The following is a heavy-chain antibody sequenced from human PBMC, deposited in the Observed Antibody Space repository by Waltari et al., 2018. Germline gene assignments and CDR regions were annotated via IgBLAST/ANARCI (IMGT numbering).Heavy chain of an antibody. CDR2: ISSSSSYI. D-gene: IGHD6-19*01. J-gene: IGHJ6*02. CDR3: ARDLAVAGLYYYGMDV. Sequence: EVQLVESGGGLVKPGGSLSLSCAASGFTFSSYSMNWVRQAPGKGLEWVSSISSSSSYIYYADSVKGRFTISRDNAKNSLYLQMNSLRAEDTAVYYCARDLAVAGLYYYGMDVWGQGTTVTVSS. V-gene: IGHV3-21*01. CDR1: GFTFSSYS.